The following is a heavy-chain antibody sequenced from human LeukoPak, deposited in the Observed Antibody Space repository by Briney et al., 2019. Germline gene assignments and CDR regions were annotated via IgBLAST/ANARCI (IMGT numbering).Heavy chain of an antibody. J-gene: IGHJ4*02. Sequence: PSETLSLTCTVSGGSISSYYWSWIRQPPGKGLEWIGYIYYSGSTNYNPSLKSRVTISVDTSKNQFSLKLSSVTAADTAVYYCAWGVYGDHLFDYWGQGTLVTVSS. CDR3: AWGVYGDHLFDY. CDR1: GGSISSYY. CDR2: IYYSGST. D-gene: IGHD4-17*01. V-gene: IGHV4-59*01.